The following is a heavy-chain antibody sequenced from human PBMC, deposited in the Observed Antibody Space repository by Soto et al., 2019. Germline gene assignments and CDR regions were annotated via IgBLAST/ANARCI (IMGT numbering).Heavy chain of an antibody. CDR2: IIPIFGTA. CDR3: ARRSSHYDILTGYYDY. V-gene: IGHV1-69*13. J-gene: IGHJ4*02. CDR1: GGTFSSYA. D-gene: IGHD3-9*01. Sequence: ASVKVSCKTSGGTFSSYAISWVRQAPGQGLEWMGGIIPIFGTANYAQKFQGRVTITADESTSTAYMELSSLRSEDTAVYYCARRSSHYDILTGYYDYWGQGTLVTVSS.